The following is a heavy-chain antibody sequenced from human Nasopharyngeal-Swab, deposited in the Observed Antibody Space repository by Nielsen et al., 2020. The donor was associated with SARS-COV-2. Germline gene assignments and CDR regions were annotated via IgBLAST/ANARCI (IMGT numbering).Heavy chain of an antibody. CDR3: ARDSGQELVAYYFGMDV. V-gene: IGHV3-30*04. CDR1: RFTFTRRTFA. J-gene: IGHJ6*02. D-gene: IGHD6-13*01. CDR2: ISYDGSNK. Sequence: GESLKISCAVSRFTFTRRTFAMRWVRQTPDKGLEWVSTISYDGSNKYYGDSVKGRFTISRDSSRNTLYLQMNNLRPEDTAIYYCARDSGQELVAYYFGMDVWGQGTTVIVPS.